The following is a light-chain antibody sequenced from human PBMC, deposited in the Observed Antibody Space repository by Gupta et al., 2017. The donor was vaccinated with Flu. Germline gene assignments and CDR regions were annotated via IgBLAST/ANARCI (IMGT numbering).Light chain of an antibody. Sequence: DIQMTQSPSTMSPSVGDRVTITCRASQSISSWLAWYQQKPGKAPKLPIYKASTLERGVPSRFSGSSSGTEFTLTISSLQPDDFATYYCQQYGIYPLTFGQGTKVESK. V-gene: IGKV1-5*03. CDR1: QSISSW. J-gene: IGKJ1*01. CDR3: QQYGIYPLT. CDR2: KAS.